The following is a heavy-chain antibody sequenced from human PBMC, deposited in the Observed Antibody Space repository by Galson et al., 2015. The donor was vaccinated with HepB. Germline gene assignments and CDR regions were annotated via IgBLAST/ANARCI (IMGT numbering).Heavy chain of an antibody. Sequence: SLRLSCAASGFTFSSYSLNWVRQAPGKGLEWVSSISSSTTNIYYADSVKGRFTISRDNAKNSLYLQMNSLRVEDTAVYYCARDGEEVAGTTQLGDAFDIWGQGTMVTVSS. J-gene: IGHJ3*02. V-gene: IGHV3-21*01. CDR1: GFTFSSYS. CDR3: ARDGEEVAGTTQLGDAFDI. CDR2: ISSSTTNI. D-gene: IGHD6-19*01.